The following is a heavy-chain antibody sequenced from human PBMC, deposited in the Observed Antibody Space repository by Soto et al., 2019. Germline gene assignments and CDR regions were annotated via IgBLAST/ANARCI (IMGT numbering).Heavy chain of an antibody. CDR2: INPNSGGT. D-gene: IGHD2-15*01. V-gene: IGHV1-2*04. J-gene: IGHJ6*02. Sequence: EASVKVSCKASGYTFTGYYIHWVRQAPGQGLEWMGWINPNSGGTSYAQKFQGWVTMTRYTSISTAYMELSRLISDDTAVYYCARDNCSGGSCYSDARMDVWGQGTTVTVSS. CDR1: GYTFTGYY. CDR3: ARDNCSGGSCYSDARMDV.